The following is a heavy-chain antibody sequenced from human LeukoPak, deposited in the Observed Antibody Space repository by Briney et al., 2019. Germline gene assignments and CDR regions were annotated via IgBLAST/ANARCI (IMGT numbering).Heavy chain of an antibody. CDR2: INSDGSST. CDR1: GFTFSSYW. V-gene: IGHV3-74*01. CDR3: AKDKVFGGEFDY. D-gene: IGHD3-10*01. J-gene: IGHJ4*02. Sequence: TGGSLRLSCAASGFTFSSYWMHWVRQAPGKGLVWVSRINSDGSSTSYADSVKGRFTISRDNAKNFLYLQMNSLRVEDTALYYCAKDKVFGGEFDYWGQGTLVTVSS.